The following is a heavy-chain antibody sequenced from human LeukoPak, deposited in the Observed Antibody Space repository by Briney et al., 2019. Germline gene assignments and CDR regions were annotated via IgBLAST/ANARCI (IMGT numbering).Heavy chain of an antibody. J-gene: IGHJ3*02. D-gene: IGHD3-3*01. CDR3: ASQAYITIFGVVISSPDAFDI. V-gene: IGHV3-7*01. CDR1: GFTFSSYW. CDR2: IKQDGSEK. Sequence: GGSLRLSCAASGFTFSSYWMSWVRQAPGKGLEWVANIKQDGSEKYYVDSVKGRFTISRDNAKNSLYLQMNSLRAEDTAVYYCASQAYITIFGVVISSPDAFDIWGQGQWSPSLQ.